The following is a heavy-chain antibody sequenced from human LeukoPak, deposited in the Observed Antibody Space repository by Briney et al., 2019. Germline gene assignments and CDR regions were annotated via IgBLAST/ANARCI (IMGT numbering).Heavy chain of an antibody. CDR3: ARDLGYSYGYGRGAFDY. Sequence: SETLSLTCAVYGGSFSGYYWSWIRQPPGKGLEWIGEINHSGSTNYNPSLKSRVTILVDTSKNQFSLKLSSVTAADTAVYYCARDLGYSYGYGRGAFDYWGQGTLVTVSS. CDR1: GGSFSGYY. J-gene: IGHJ4*02. D-gene: IGHD5-18*01. V-gene: IGHV4-34*01. CDR2: INHSGST.